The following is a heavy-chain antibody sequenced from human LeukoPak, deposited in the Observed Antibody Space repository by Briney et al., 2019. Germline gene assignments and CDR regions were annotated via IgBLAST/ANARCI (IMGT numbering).Heavy chain of an antibody. V-gene: IGHV4-34*01. D-gene: IGHD3-3*01. CDR2: INHSGST. CDR1: GGSLSGYY. J-gene: IGHJ6*03. CDR3: AYRTSTYYDFWSGYLPRYMDV. Sequence: SETLSLTCAVYGGSLSGYYWSWIRPPPGKGREWIGEINHSGSTNYNPSLKSRVTISVDTSKNQFSLKLSSVTAADTAVYYCAYRTSTYYDFWSGYLPRYMDVWGKGTTVTVSS.